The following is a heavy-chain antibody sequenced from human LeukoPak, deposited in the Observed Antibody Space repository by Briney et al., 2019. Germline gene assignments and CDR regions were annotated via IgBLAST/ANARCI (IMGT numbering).Heavy chain of an antibody. Sequence: SSVTVSCKASGYTLTSYDINWVGQATGQGLEWMGWMYLNSGNTGYAQKFQGRVTMTRNTSISTAYMELSSLRSEDTAVYYCARTYYYDSSGYYLGGNWFDPWGQGTLVTVSS. CDR1: GYTLTSYD. D-gene: IGHD3-22*01. CDR2: MYLNSGNT. V-gene: IGHV1-8*01. CDR3: ARTYYYDSSGYYLGGNWFDP. J-gene: IGHJ5*02.